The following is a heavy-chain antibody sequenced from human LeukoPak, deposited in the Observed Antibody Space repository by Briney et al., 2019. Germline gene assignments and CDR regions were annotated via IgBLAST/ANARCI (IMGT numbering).Heavy chain of an antibody. V-gene: IGHV4-4*07. CDR1: GGSISSYY. D-gene: IGHD2-2*01. CDR3: ARDELGIVVVPVDGEERGYYYYYMDV. J-gene: IGHJ6*03. Sequence: SETLSLTCTVSGGSISSYYWSWIRQPAGKGLEWIGRIYTSGRTNYNPSLKSRVTMSVDTSKNQFSLKLSSVTAADTAVYYCARDELGIVVVPVDGEERGYYYYYMDVWGKGTTVTVSS. CDR2: IYTSGRT.